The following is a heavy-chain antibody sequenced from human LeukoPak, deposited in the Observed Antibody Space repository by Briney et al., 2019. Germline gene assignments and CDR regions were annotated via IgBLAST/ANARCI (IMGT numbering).Heavy chain of an antibody. D-gene: IGHD2-2*02. CDR1: GGTFSSYA. CDR3: AVVPAAIGYYYMDV. V-gene: IGHV1-69*05. CDR2: IIPIFGTA. J-gene: IGHJ6*03. Sequence: ASVKVSCEASGGTFSSYAISWVRQAPGQGLEWMGRIIPIFGTANYAQKFQGRVTITTDESTSTAYMELSSLRSEDTAVYYRAVVPAAIGYYYMDVWGKGTTVTVSS.